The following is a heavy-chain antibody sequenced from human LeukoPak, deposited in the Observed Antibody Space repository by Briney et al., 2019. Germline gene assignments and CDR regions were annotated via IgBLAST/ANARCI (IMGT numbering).Heavy chain of an antibody. CDR3: ARIAGTFDWLFPLIDY. V-gene: IGHV1-18*01. J-gene: IGHJ4*02. Sequence: GASVKVSCKASGYTFTSYGISWVRQAPGRGLEWMGWISAYNGNTNYAQKLQGRVTMTTDTSTSTAYMELRSLRSDDTAVYYCARIAGTFDWLFPLIDYWGQGTLVTVSS. CDR1: GYTFTSYG. D-gene: IGHD3-9*01. CDR2: ISAYNGNT.